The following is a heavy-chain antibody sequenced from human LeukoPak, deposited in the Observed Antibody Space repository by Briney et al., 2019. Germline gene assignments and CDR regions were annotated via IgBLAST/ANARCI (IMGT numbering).Heavy chain of an antibody. CDR1: GFTFSSHW. J-gene: IGHJ4*02. Sequence: GGSLRLSCAASGFTFSSHWMSWVRQAPGKGLEWVANIKQDGSGKYHVDSVKGRFTISRDNAKNSLYLQMNSLRAEDTAVYYCVRGGGSFDYWGQGTLVTVSS. CDR2: IKQDGSGK. V-gene: IGHV3-7*04. D-gene: IGHD3-16*01. CDR3: VRGGGSFDY.